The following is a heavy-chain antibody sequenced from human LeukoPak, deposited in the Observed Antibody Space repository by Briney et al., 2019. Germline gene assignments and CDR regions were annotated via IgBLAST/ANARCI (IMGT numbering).Heavy chain of an antibody. V-gene: IGHV4-39*07. D-gene: IGHD4-17*01. CDR3: ARAHDYGDYEGAFDI. CDR1: GGSISSSSYY. J-gene: IGHJ3*02. Sequence: KASETLSLTCTVSGGSISSSSYYWGWLRQPPGKGLEWIGSIYYSGSTYYNPSLKSRVTISVDTSKNQFSLKLSSVTAADTAVYYCARAHDYGDYEGAFDIWGQGTMVTVSS. CDR2: IYYSGST.